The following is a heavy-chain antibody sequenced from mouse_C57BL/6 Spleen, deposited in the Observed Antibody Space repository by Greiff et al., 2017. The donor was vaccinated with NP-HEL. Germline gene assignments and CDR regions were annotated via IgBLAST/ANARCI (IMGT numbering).Heavy chain of an antibody. CDR2: IYPGSGST. CDR1: GYTFTSYW. D-gene: IGHD2-10*02. J-gene: IGHJ1*03. V-gene: IGHV1-55*01. CDR3: AREKGHSILRYFDV. Sequence: VQLQQPGAELVKPGASVKMSCKASGYTFTSYWITWVKQRPGQGLEWIGDIYPGSGSTNYNEKFKSKATLTVDTSSSTAYMQLSSLTSEDSAVYYCAREKGHSILRYFDVWGTGTTVTVSS.